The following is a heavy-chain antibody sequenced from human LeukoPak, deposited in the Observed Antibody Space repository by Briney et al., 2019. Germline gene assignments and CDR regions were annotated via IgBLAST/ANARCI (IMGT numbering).Heavy chain of an antibody. V-gene: IGHV3-23*01. CDR3: ARDLGSPSYCGGDCSNP. D-gene: IGHD2-21*02. CDR1: GFTFSSYA. Sequence: GGSLRLSCAASGFTFSSYAMSWVRQAPGKGLEWVSAISGSGGSTYYADSVKGRFTISRDNSKNTLYLQMNSLRAEDTAVYYCARDLGSPSYCGGDCSNPWGQGTLVTVSS. J-gene: IGHJ5*02. CDR2: ISGSGGST.